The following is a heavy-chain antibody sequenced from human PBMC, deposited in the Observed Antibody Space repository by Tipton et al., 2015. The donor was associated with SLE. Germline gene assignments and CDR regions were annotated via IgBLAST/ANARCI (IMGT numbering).Heavy chain of an antibody. J-gene: IGHJ4*02. CDR2: IYSSGSA. D-gene: IGHD2-2*01. CDR1: GDSIRSGSYY. Sequence: TLSLTCTVSGDSIRSGSYYWSWIRQPAGKGLEWIGRIYSSGSANYNPSLRSRVTISVDTSKNQFSLILSSVTAADTAVYYCARVVVECTSTSCYNFDSWGQGTLVTVSS. CDR3: ARVVVECTSTSCYNFDS. V-gene: IGHV4-61*02.